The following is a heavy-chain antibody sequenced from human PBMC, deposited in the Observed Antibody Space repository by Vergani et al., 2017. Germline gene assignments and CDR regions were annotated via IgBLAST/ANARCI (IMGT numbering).Heavy chain of an antibody. CDR1: GGSISSGGYY. CDR2: IDYSGST. CDR3: ARGIVVVPAARVLNWFDP. D-gene: IGHD2-2*01. J-gene: IGHJ5*02. Sequence: QVQLQESGPGLVKPSQTLSLTCTVSGGSISSGGYYWSWIRQHPGKGLEWIGYIDYSGSTYYNPSLKSRVTISVDTSKNQFSLKLSSVTAADTAVYYCARGIVVVPAARVLNWFDPWGQGTLVTVSS. V-gene: IGHV4-31*03.